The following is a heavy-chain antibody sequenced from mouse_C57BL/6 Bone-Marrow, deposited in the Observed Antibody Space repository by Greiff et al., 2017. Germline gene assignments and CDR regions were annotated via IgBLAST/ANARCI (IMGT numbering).Heavy chain of an antibody. V-gene: IGHV14-3*01. J-gene: IGHJ3*01. CDR1: GFNIKNTY. D-gene: IGHD1-1*01. CDR3: ARGLLRSPHPWFAY. Sequence: EVKLMESVAELVRPGASVKLSCTASGFNIKNTYMHWVKQRPEQGLEWIGRIDPANGNTKYAPKFQGKATITADTSSNTAYLQLSSLTSEDTAIYYCARGLLRSPHPWFAYWGQGTLVTVSA. CDR2: IDPANGNT.